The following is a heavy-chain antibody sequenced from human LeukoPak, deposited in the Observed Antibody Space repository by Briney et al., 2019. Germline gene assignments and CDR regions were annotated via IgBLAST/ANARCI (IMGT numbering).Heavy chain of an antibody. Sequence: ASVKVSCKASGYTFTSYGISWVRQAPGQRLEWMGWIHADSGNTKYSQKLQGRVTIARDTSASTIYMELSSLRFEDTAVYFCTIGLAGDWDAFDIWGLGTMVTVSS. CDR2: IHADSGNT. J-gene: IGHJ3*02. CDR1: GYTFTSYG. CDR3: TIGLAGDWDAFDI. D-gene: IGHD6-19*01. V-gene: IGHV1-3*01.